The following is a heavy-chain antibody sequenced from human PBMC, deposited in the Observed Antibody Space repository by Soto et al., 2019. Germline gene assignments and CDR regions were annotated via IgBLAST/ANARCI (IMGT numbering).Heavy chain of an antibody. CDR1: GYTFTGYY. CDR2: INPNSGCT. CDR3: ARSIGFGESYFYGMDV. Sequence: ASVKVSCKASGYTFTGYYMQWVRQAPGQDLEWMGFINPNSGCTNYAQKFQGRVTMTRDTSISTVYMELSRLSFDDTADYYCARSIGFGESYFYGMDVWGQGATVTVSS. J-gene: IGHJ6*02. V-gene: IGHV1-2*02. D-gene: IGHD3-10*01.